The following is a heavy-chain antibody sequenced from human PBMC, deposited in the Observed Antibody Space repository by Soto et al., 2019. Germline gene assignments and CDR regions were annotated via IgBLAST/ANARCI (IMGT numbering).Heavy chain of an antibody. CDR2: ISYDGSNK. J-gene: IGHJ4*02. D-gene: IGHD5-12*01. Sequence: QVQLVESGGGVVQPGRSLRLSCAASGFTFSSYGMHWVRQAPGKGLEWVAVISYDGSNKYYADSVKGRFTISRDNSKNTLYLQMNRLRAEDTAVYYCAKVRGSGYDFDYWGQGSLVTVSS. CDR1: GFTFSSYG. CDR3: AKVRGSGYDFDY. V-gene: IGHV3-30*18.